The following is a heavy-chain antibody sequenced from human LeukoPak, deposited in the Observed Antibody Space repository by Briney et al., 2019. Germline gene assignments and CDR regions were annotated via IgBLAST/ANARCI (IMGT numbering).Heavy chain of an antibody. D-gene: IGHD3-10*01. CDR2: IWHDGSHK. V-gene: IGHV3-33*01. Sequence: PGGSLRLSCAASGFSFDTYAMHCVRQAPGQGLEWVALIWHDGSHKFYSNSVRGQFTISRDNSKNTVYLQMNNLRPDDTAVYYCASEIFGSGSYPDFWGQGPLVTVSS. CDR1: GFSFDTYA. J-gene: IGHJ4*02. CDR3: ASEIFGSGSYPDF.